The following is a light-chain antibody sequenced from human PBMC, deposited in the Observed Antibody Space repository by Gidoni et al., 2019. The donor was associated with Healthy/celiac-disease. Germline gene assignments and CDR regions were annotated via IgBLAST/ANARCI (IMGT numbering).Light chain of an antibody. V-gene: IGLV2-11*01. Sequence: QSALTQPRSVSGSPGQSVTISCTGTSSAVGGYNYVSWYQPHPGKAPKLMIYDVSKRPSGVPDRFSGSKSGNTASLTISGLQAEDEADYYCCSYAGSYTSYVFGTGTKVTVL. CDR1: SSAVGGYNY. CDR2: DVS. J-gene: IGLJ1*01. CDR3: CSYAGSYTSYV.